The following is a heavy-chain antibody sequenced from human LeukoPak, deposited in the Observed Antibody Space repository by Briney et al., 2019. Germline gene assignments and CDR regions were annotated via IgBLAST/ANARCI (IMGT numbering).Heavy chain of an antibody. Sequence: GGSLRLSCAASGFTFSIYAMSWVRQAPGKGLEWVSAIRCSDDNTFYADSVRGRFTISRDNSKNTLYLQMNILRAEDRALYYCAKTVTTQAYYWYFDLWARGTLVTVPS. D-gene: IGHD4-17*01. J-gene: IGHJ2*01. CDR2: IRCSDDNT. CDR3: AKTVTTQAYYWYFDL. V-gene: IGHV3-23*01. CDR1: GFTFSIYA.